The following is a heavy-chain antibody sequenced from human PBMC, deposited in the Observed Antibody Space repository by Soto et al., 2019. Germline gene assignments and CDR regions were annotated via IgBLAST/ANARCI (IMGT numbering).Heavy chain of an antibody. CDR2: IYYSGRT. J-gene: IGHJ4*02. CDR3: ARQRTTVVTQAYFDH. D-gene: IGHD2-21*02. Sequence: SETLSLTCIVSGESISSSSYYWGWIRQPPGKGLEWIGSIYYSGRTYCNPSFKSRVTISIDTSKNQFSLKLSSVTATDTAVYYCARQRTTVVTQAYFDHWGQGALVTVSS. V-gene: IGHV4-39*01. CDR1: GESISSSSYY.